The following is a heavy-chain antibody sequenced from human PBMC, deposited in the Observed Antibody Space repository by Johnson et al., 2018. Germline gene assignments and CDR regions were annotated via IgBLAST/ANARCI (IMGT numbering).Heavy chain of an antibody. CDR3: AKDVTVPPTGHYMDV. J-gene: IGHJ6*03. Sequence: VQLVQSGGGLVQPGRSLRLSCAASGFTFDDYAMHWVRQAPGKGLEWVSGLSWNSGSIGYADSVKGRFTISRDNAKNSLYLEMNRLSAEYTALYYWAKDVTVPPTGHYMDVWGKGTTVTVSS. V-gene: IGHV3-9*01. CDR1: GFTFDDYA. CDR2: LSWNSGSI. D-gene: IGHD4-17*01.